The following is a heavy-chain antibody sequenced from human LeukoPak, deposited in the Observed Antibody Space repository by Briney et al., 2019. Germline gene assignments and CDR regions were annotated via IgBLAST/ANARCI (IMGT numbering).Heavy chain of an antibody. CDR2: IYYSGST. J-gene: IGHJ4*02. D-gene: IGHD4-17*01. CDR3: ARDRGWMGYGDYHFDY. Sequence: SETLSLTCTVSGGSISSYYWSWIRQPPGKGLEWIGYIYYSGSTNYNPSLKSRVTISVDTSKNQFSRKLSSVTAADTAVYYCARDRGWMGYGDYHFDYWGQGTLVTVSS. V-gene: IGHV4-59*01. CDR1: GGSISSYY.